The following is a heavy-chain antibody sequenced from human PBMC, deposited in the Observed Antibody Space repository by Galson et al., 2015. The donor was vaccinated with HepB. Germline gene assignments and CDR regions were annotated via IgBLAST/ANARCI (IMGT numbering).Heavy chain of an antibody. V-gene: IGHV3-15*01. J-gene: IGHJ6*02. CDR1: GFTFNNAW. D-gene: IGHD6-25*01. Sequence: SLRLSCAASGFTFNNAWMSWVRQAPGKGLEWVGRIKSKTDGGTTDYAAPVKGRFSISRDDSKNIMYLQMNSLKTDDTAVYYCTTDRTFSSVYYVNYYYDAMHVWGQGTTVTVSS. CDR3: TTDRTFSSVYYVNYYYDAMHV. CDR2: IKSKTDGGTT.